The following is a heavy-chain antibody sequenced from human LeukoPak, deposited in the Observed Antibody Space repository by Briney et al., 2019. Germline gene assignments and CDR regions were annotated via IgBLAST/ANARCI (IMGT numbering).Heavy chain of an antibody. CDR2: ISSSSSYI. CDR3: ARARFYYYDSSGNFDY. J-gene: IGHJ4*02. D-gene: IGHD3-22*01. CDR1: GFTFSSYS. V-gene: IGHV3-21*01. Sequence: PGGSLRLSCAASGFTFSSYSMNWVCQTPGKGLEWVSSISSSSSYIYYADSVKGRFTISRDNAKNSLYLQMNSLRAEDTAVYYCARARFYYYDSSGNFDYWGQGTLVTVSS.